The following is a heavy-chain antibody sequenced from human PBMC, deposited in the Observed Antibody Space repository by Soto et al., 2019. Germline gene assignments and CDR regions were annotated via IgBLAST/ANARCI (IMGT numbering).Heavy chain of an antibody. J-gene: IGHJ6*02. Sequence: PSETLSLTCAVYGGSFSGYYWSWIRQPPGKGLEWIGEINHSGSTNYNPSLKSRVTISVDTSKNQFSLKLSSVTAADTAVYYCARGVLDTAMVKAYYYGMDVWGQGTTVTVSS. V-gene: IGHV4-34*01. CDR2: INHSGST. D-gene: IGHD5-18*01. CDR3: ARGVLDTAMVKAYYYGMDV. CDR1: GGSFSGYY.